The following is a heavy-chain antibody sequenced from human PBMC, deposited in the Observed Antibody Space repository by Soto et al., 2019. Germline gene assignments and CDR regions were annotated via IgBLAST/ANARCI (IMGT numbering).Heavy chain of an antibody. V-gene: IGHV3-74*01. CDR3: ARGGVGSFDY. Sequence: GGSLRLSCAASGFTFSSYWMHWVRQAPGKGLVWVSRITSEGTTTSYADSVKGRFTISRDNAKNTLFLQMNSLGAEDTAVYYCARGGVGSFDYWGQGSQVTVSS. D-gene: IGHD5-12*01. CDR2: ITSEGTTT. J-gene: IGHJ4*02. CDR1: GFTFSSYW.